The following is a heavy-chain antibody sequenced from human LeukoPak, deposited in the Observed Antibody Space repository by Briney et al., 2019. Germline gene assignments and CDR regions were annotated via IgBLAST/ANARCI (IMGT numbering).Heavy chain of an antibody. V-gene: IGHV3-30*18. CDR1: GFTFSSFG. CDR3: AKDAYSSGWYGGYVDY. Sequence: PGGSLRLSCAASGFTFSSFGMHWVRQAPGKGLEWVAVISYDGSNKYVADSVKGRFTISRDNSKNTLYLQMNSLRAEDTGVYYCAKDAYSSGWYGGYVDYWGQGTPVTVSS. D-gene: IGHD6-19*01. CDR2: ISYDGSNK. J-gene: IGHJ4*02.